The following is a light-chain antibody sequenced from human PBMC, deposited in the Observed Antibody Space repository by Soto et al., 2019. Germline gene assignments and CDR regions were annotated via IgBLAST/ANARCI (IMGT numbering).Light chain of an antibody. CDR1: QRMSAW. V-gene: IGKV1-5*01. J-gene: IGKJ1*01. CDR3: QQYDTYPWT. CDR2: DAS. Sequence: DIQMTQSPTTLSASVGDRVIITCRASQRMSAWLAWYQQKPGKAPTLLIYDASSLENGVPSRFSGSGSGTDFTLTISSLQPNDVATYYCQQYDTYPWTFGQGTKVDIK.